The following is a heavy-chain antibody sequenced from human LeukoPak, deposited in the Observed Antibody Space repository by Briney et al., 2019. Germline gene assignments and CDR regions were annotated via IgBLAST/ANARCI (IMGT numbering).Heavy chain of an antibody. D-gene: IGHD3-10*01. Sequence: GGSLRLPCAASGFTFSTNYMNWVRQAPGKGLEWVSILYSGSDTYYADSVKGRFTISRDSSKNILSLQMNNLRAEDTAVYYCARVGDHFHWYLDLWGRGTLVTVSS. J-gene: IGHJ2*01. V-gene: IGHV3-53*01. CDR3: ARVGDHFHWYLDL. CDR1: GFTFSTNY. CDR2: LYSGSDT.